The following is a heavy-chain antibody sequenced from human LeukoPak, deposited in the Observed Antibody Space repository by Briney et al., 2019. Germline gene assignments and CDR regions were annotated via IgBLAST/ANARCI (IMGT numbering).Heavy chain of an antibody. D-gene: IGHD5-24*01. CDR3: ARSRDDYRSALDY. J-gene: IGHJ4*02. Sequence: GGSLRLSCAASGFTFSSCAMRWVRQAPGKGLEWVAVISYDGSNKYYADSVKGRFTISRDNSKNTLYLQMNSLRAEDTAVYYCARSRDDYRSALDYWGQGTLVTVS. V-gene: IGHV3-30*04. CDR2: ISYDGSNK. CDR1: GFTFSSCA.